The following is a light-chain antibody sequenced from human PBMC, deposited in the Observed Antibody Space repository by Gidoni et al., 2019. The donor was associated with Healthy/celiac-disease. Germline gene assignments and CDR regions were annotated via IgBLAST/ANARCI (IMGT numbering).Light chain of an antibody. CDR1: QDISHY. CDR3: QQYDNLPPCS. V-gene: IGKV1-33*01. Sequence: DIQMTQSPSSLSASVGDRVTITCQASQDISHYLNWYQQKPGKAPKLLIYDASNLETGVPSRFSGSGSGTDFTFTISSLQPEDIATYYCQQYDNLPPCSFGQGTKLEIK. J-gene: IGKJ2*04. CDR2: DAS.